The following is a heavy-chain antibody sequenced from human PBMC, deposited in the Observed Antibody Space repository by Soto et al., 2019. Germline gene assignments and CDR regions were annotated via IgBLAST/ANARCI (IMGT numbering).Heavy chain of an antibody. D-gene: IGHD3-10*01. CDR1: GVSVSSDTSY. CDR3: VKGGSHWFGP. Sequence: SETLSLTCTVSGVSVSSDTSYWSWIRQPPGKGLEWIGYIPYSGRASYSPSLEGRVTISADTSKNQFSLKLASVTAADTALYYCVKGGSHWFGPWGQGVLVTVSS. J-gene: IGHJ5*02. CDR2: IPYSGRA. V-gene: IGHV4-61*01.